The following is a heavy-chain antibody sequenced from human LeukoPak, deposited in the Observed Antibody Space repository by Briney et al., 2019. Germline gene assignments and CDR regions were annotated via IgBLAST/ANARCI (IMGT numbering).Heavy chain of an antibody. CDR1: GYNFNSYY. Sequence: ASVKVSCKASGYNFNSYYIHWVRQAPGQGLTWMGWINPDNGKTKYAPRFQGRVTMTWDTSINTAYVDLSGLRPDDTAVYYCARNEPAVSVVDAFDVWGQGTVVTVSS. CDR3: ARNEPAVSVVDAFDV. J-gene: IGHJ3*01. D-gene: IGHD1-1*01. V-gene: IGHV1-2*02. CDR2: INPDNGKT.